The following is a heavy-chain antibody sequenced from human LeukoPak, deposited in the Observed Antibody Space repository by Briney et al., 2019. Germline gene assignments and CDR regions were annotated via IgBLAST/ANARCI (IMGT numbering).Heavy chain of an antibody. J-gene: IGHJ4*02. V-gene: IGHV3-48*01. CDR1: GFTFRSYS. D-gene: IGHD1-26*01. CDR3: ARGIIVGASLFDY. Sequence: GGSLRLSCAASGFTFRSYSMNWVRQAPGKGLEWVSYISSSGSTIYYADSEKGRFTISRDNAKNSLYLQMNSLRADDTAVYYCARGIIVGASLFDYWGQGNLVTVSS. CDR2: ISSSGSTI.